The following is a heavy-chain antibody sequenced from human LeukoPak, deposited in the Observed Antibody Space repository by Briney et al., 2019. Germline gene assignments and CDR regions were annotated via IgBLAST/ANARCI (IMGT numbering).Heavy chain of an antibody. Sequence: GGSLRPSCAASGFTFSSYWMHWVRQAPGKGLVWVSCINSDGSSPSYADSVKGRFTISRDNAKKTLYLEMNNLRVDDTAIYYCATSRVFDFWGQGTLVAVSS. CDR1: GFTFSSYW. CDR3: ATSRVFDF. J-gene: IGHJ4*02. V-gene: IGHV3-74*01. CDR2: INSDGSSP.